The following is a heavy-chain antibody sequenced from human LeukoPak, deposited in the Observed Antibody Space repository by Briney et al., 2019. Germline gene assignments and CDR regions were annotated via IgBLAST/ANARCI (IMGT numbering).Heavy chain of an antibody. Sequence: KPSETLSLTCTVSGGSISSSTYYWSWIRQPPGKGLEWIGYIYYSGSTNYNPSLKSRVTISVDTSKNQFSLKLSSVTAADTAVYYCAREDSSGYYSLYFDYWGQGTLVTVSS. CDR2: IYYSGST. CDR1: GGSISSSTYY. J-gene: IGHJ4*02. CDR3: AREDSSGYYSLYFDY. V-gene: IGHV4-61*01. D-gene: IGHD3-22*01.